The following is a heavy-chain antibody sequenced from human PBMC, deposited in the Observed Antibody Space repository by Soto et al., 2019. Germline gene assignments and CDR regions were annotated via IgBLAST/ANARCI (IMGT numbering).Heavy chain of an antibody. CDR3: ARSQRTHTTGFDP. D-gene: IGHD4-17*01. V-gene: IGHV4-59*01. J-gene: IGHJ5*02. CDR1: GGSISSYY. Sequence: QVQLQESGPGLVKPSETLSLTCTVSGGSISSYYWSWIRQPPGKGLEWIGYIYYSGSTNYNPSLKSRVTISVDTSKNQFSLKLSSVTAADTAVYYCARSQRTHTTGFDPWGQGTPVTVSS. CDR2: IYYSGST.